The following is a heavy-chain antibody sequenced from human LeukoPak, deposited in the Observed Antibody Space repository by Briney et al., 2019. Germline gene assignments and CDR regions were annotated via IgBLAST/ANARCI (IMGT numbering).Heavy chain of an antibody. CDR1: GFTFSTYT. Sequence: PGGSLRLSCAGSGFTFSTYTMNWVRQAPGKGLEWVSSISSSSSYIYYADSVKGRFTISRDNAKKSLSLQMNSLRAEDTAVYYCARVYYDFWSGYYPYSNYYYYMDVWGKGTTVTVSS. CDR3: ARVYYDFWSGYYPYSNYYYYMDV. CDR2: ISSSSSYI. D-gene: IGHD3-3*01. V-gene: IGHV3-21*01. J-gene: IGHJ6*03.